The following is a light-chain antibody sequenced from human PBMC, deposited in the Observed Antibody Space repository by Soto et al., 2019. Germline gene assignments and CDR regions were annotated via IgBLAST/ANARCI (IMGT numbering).Light chain of an antibody. CDR2: AAS. CDR1: QSVSNY. V-gene: IGKV1-17*03. CDR3: LQHNSEPWK. Sequence: DIQMTQSPSAMSVSVGDRVTITCRASQSVSNYLAWFQQKPWKVPKRLIYAASSWQSGVPSRFSGSGSGTEFTLTISSLQPEDFATYYCLQHNSEPWKFGQGTKLEIK. J-gene: IGKJ1*01.